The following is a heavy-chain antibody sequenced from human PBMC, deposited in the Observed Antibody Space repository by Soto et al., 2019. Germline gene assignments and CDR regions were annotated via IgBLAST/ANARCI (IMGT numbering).Heavy chain of an antibody. D-gene: IGHD6-19*01. CDR1: GYTFTSYY. J-gene: IGHJ6*02. CDR3: ARDSGYSSGWSTLYYYYYGMDV. CDR2: INPSGGST. V-gene: IGHV1-46*03. Sequence: ASVKVSCKASGYTFTSYYMHWVRQAPGQGLEWMGIINPSGGSTSYAQKFQGRVTMTRDTSTSTVYMELSSLRSEDTAVYYCARDSGYSSGWSTLYYYYYGMDVWGQGTTVTVSS.